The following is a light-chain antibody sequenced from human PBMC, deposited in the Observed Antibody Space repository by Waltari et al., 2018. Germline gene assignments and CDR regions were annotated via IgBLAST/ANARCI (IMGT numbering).Light chain of an antibody. CDR1: HSNTGAGYD. CDR2: DTT. CDR3: QSHDSSLTARV. J-gene: IGLJ1*01. V-gene: IGLV1-40*01. Sequence: QSALPQPPSVSGAPGQTATISCAVSHSNTGAGYDVLWYQRLPGTAPKLLIYDTTNRPSGVSDRFSGSKSGTSASLAITGLQAEDEADYFCQSHDSSLTARVFGTGTKVTVL.